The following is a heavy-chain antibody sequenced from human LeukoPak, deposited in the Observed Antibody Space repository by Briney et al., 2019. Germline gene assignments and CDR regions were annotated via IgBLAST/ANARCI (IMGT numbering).Heavy chain of an antibody. Sequence: GGSLSLSCAASGFSFNNFGMNWVRQAPGKGLQWVSSISNDGSYIDYTDSLKGRFTISGDNANNSLYLHIISLRADDTALYFCTRSGAKNAAFDIWGQGTMVTVSS. J-gene: IGHJ3*02. CDR2: ISNDGSYI. V-gene: IGHV3-21*01. CDR3: TRSGAKNAAFDI. D-gene: IGHD3-10*01. CDR1: GFSFNNFG.